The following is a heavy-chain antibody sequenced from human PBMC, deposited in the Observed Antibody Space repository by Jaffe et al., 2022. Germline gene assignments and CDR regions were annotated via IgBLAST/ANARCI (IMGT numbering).Heavy chain of an antibody. CDR2: IYYSGST. Sequence: QVQLQESGPGLVKPSETLSLTCTVSGGSVSSGSYYWSWIRQPPGKGLEWIGYIYYSGSTNYNPSLKSRVTISVDTSKNQFSLKLSSVTAADTAVYYCARDIRRYYYYYMDVWGKGTTVTVSS. CDR1: GGSVSSGSYY. V-gene: IGHV4-61*01. J-gene: IGHJ6*03. CDR3: ARDIRRYYYYYMDV.